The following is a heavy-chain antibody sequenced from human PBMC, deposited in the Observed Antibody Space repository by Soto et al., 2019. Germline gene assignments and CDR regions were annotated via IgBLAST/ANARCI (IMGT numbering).Heavy chain of an antibody. Sequence: QVQLVESGGGVVQPGRSLRLSCAASGFTFSSFGMHWVRQGPGKGLEWVAAISYDGSNKYYADSVKGRFTISRDNSKNTLYVQMNILRAEDTAVYYCAKGLWFGESPDYWGQGTLVTVSS. D-gene: IGHD3-10*01. CDR3: AKGLWFGESPDY. CDR1: GFTFSSFG. J-gene: IGHJ4*02. V-gene: IGHV3-30*18. CDR2: ISYDGSNK.